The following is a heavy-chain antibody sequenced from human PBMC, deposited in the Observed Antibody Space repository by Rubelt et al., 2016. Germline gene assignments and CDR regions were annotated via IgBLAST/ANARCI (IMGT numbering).Heavy chain of an antibody. J-gene: IGHJ4*02. CDR2: IGTTGDT. Sequence: GGGLVQPGGSLRLYCTASGFTFSNYDMHWVRQGTGKGLEWVSGIGTTGDTHYLGSVKGRFTISRDNAKNSLYLQMNSLRAEDTAVYYCARDRRYSSDPWGDYWGQGTLVTVSS. V-gene: IGHV3-13*01. CDR3: ARDRRYSSDPWGDY. D-gene: IGHD6-19*01. CDR1: GFTFSNYD.